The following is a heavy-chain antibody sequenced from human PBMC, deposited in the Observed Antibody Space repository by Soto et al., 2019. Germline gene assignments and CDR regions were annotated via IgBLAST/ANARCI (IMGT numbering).Heavy chain of an antibody. CDR3: ARDLKRYCSSTSCRRFDY. CDR1: GFTFSDYY. V-gene: IGHV3-11*01. CDR2: ISSSGSTI. Sequence: GGSLRLSCAASGFTFSDYYMSWIRQAPGKGLEWVSYISSSGSTIYYADSVKGRFTISRDNAKNSLYLQMNSLRAEDTAVYYCARDLKRYCSSTSCRRFDYWGQGTLVTVSS. D-gene: IGHD2-2*01. J-gene: IGHJ4*02.